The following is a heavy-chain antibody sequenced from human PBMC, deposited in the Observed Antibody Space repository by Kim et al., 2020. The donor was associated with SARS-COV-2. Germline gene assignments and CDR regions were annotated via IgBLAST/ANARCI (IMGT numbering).Heavy chain of an antibody. Sequence: SETLSLTCTVSGGSISSSSYYWGWIRQPPGKGLEWIGSIYYSGSTYYNPSLKSRVTISVDTSKNQFSLKLSSVTAADTAVYYCARDRELQYYYYGMDVWG. J-gene: IGHJ6*01. CDR3: ARDRELQYYYYGMDV. CDR2: IYYSGST. V-gene: IGHV4-39*07. D-gene: IGHD1-7*01. CDR1: GGSISSSSYY.